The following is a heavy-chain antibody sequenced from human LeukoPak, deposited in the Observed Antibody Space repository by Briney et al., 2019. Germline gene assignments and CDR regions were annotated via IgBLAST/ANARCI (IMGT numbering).Heavy chain of an antibody. V-gene: IGHV1-69*13. Sequence: SVKVSCKASGGTFSSYAISWVRQAPGQGLEWMGGIIPIFGTANYAQKFQGRVTITADESTSTAYMELSSLRSEDTAVYYCARSHMTTVTIVTYGMDVWGQGTTVTVSS. CDR1: GGTFSSYA. CDR3: ARSHMTTVTIVTYGMDV. D-gene: IGHD4-11*01. J-gene: IGHJ6*02. CDR2: IIPIFGTA.